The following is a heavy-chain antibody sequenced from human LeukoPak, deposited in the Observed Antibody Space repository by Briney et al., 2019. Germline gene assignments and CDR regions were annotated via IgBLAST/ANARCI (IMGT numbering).Heavy chain of an antibody. V-gene: IGHV3-66*02. D-gene: IGHD3-10*01. CDR2: IYSGTTT. Sequence: PGGSLRLSCAASGFTVSNSYLTWVRQAPGKGLEWVSTIYSGTTTYYADSVKGRFTISRDNSKNTLYLRMNSLRAEDTAVYYCAKDARELLWSLDVWGQGTTVTVSS. CDR1: GFTVSNSY. J-gene: IGHJ6*02. CDR3: AKDARELLWSLDV.